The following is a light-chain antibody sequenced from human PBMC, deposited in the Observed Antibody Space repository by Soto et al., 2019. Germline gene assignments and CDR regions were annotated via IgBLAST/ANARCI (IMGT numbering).Light chain of an antibody. V-gene: IGKV3-11*01. CDR1: QSVSSY. Sequence: EIVLTQSPATLSFSPGERATLSCRASQSVSSYLAWYQQKPGQAPRLLIYDASNRATGIPASFSGSGSGTDVALTISGLGPEDFAVCECQKRRNWPSPSTFGQRTKVEIK. CDR3: QKRRNWPSPST. CDR2: DAS. J-gene: IGKJ1*01.